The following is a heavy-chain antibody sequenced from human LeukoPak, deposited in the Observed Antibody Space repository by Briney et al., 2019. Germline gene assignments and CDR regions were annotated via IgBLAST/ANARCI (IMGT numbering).Heavy chain of an antibody. CDR1: GFTFNNHA. CDR3: AKAADWLATDYIDY. J-gene: IGHJ4*02. D-gene: IGHD3-9*01. V-gene: IGHV3-23*01. CDR2: TSGSGDTT. Sequence: GGSLRLSCAASGFTFNNHAMNRVRQAPGKGLEWVSATSGSGDTTYYAHSVQGRFTISRDNSKNMVFLQMSSLRVDDTAVYYCAKAADWLATDYIDYWGQGTLVTVSS.